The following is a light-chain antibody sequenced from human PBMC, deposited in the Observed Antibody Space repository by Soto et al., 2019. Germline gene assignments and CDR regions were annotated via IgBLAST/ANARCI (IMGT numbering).Light chain of an antibody. Sequence: IQMTQSPSSLSSSVGDRVTITCLASQSICRFLNWQQQKPGKAPNVLINVAFTLRSGVPSRFSGSGSGTDFNLTINSLQPEDFATYYCQQSFTTPLPFGRGTQVDI. CDR2: VAF. CDR1: QSICRF. J-gene: IGKJ4*02. V-gene: IGKV1-39*01. CDR3: QQSFTTPLP.